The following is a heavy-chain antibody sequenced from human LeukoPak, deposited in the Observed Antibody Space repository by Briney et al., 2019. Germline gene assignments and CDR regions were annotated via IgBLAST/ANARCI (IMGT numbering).Heavy chain of an antibody. V-gene: IGHV4-39*01. CDR1: GGSISSSSYY. D-gene: IGHD3-3*01. J-gene: IGHJ5*02. Sequence: SETLSLTCTVSGGSISSSSYYWGWIRQPPGKGLEWIGSIYYSGSTYYNPSLKSRVTISVDTSKNQFSLKLSSVTAADTAVYYCARRPRSGYFENWFDPWGQGTLVTVSS. CDR3: ARRPRSGYFENWFDP. CDR2: IYYSGST.